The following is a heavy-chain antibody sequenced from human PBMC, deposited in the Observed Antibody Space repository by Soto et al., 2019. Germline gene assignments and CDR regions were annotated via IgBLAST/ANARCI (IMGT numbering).Heavy chain of an antibody. D-gene: IGHD5-18*01. V-gene: IGHV3-74*01. J-gene: IGHJ4*02. CDR1: GFTFSDYW. CDR2: IKTDGSST. CDR3: AKREGNTYGLFH. Sequence: EVQLVESGGGLVQPGGSLRLSCAASGFTFSDYWIHWVRQAPGKGLVWVSRIKTDGSSTDYADSVKGRFTISRDNDKNTLYLQMNSLSAEDTAVYYCAKREGNTYGLFHWGQGTLVTVSS.